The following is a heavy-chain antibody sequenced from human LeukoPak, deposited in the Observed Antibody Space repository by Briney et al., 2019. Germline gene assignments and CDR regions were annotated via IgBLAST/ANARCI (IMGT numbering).Heavy chain of an antibody. J-gene: IGHJ5*02. CDR1: GYTFTSYD. D-gene: IGHD2-2*01. Sequence: ASVTVSCKASGYTFTSYDINWVRQATGQGLEWMGWMNPNSGNTGYAQKFQGRVTMTRNTSISTAYMELSSLRSEDTAVYYCARGGEYCSSTSCPTGPANWFDPWGQGTLVTVSS. V-gene: IGHV1-8*01. CDR3: ARGGEYCSSTSCPTGPANWFDP. CDR2: MNPNSGNT.